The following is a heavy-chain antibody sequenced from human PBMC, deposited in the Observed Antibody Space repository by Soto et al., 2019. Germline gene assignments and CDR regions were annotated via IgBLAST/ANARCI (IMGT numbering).Heavy chain of an antibody. CDR2: INPTTGLT. Sequence: ASVKVSCKASGYAFSNNFMHWVRQAPAQGLEWMGVINPTTGLTSNAQKFQGRITMTSDTSSSTAYMELSSLRSEDTAVYYCARALRNGYFYGMGIWGQGTTVTV. D-gene: IGHD2-8*01. V-gene: IGHV1-46*01. CDR3: ARALRNGYFYGMGI. J-gene: IGHJ6*02. CDR1: GYAFSNNF.